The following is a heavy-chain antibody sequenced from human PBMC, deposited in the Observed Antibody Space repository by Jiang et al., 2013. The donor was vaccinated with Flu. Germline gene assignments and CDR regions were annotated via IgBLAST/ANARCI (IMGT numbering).Heavy chain of an antibody. CDR1: GYTFTSYA. CDR2: INTNTRNP. CDR3: ARGRGQQLVRGEGYYYYGMDV. D-gene: IGHD6-13*01. J-gene: IGHJ6*02. Sequence: QSGSELKKPGASVKVSCKASGYTFTSYAMNWVRQAPGQGLEWMGWINTNTRNPTYAQGFTGRFVFSLDTSVSTAYLQISSLKAEDTAVYYCARGRGQQLVRGEGYYYYGMDVWGQGTTVTVSS. V-gene: IGHV7-4-1*02.